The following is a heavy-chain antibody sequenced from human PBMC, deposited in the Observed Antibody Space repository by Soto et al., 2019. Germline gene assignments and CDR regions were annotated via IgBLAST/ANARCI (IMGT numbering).Heavy chain of an antibody. CDR3: ARRYGYSFDY. J-gene: IGHJ4*02. CDR2: SYYSGST. Sequence: QVQLQESGPGLVKPSETLSLTCTVAGVSISSYYWSWIRQPPGKGLEWIGYSYYSGSTNYNPALKSRVTISVDTSKNQFSLKLSSVTAADTAVYYWARRYGYSFDYWGQGTLVTVSS. V-gene: IGHV4-59*08. D-gene: IGHD1-1*01. CDR1: GVSISSYY.